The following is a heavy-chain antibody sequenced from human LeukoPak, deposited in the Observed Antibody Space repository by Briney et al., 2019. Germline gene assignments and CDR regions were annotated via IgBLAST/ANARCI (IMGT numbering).Heavy chain of an antibody. CDR2: IYYSGST. D-gene: IGHD1-26*01. CDR1: GGSISSYY. Sequence: EPSETLSLTCTVSGGSISSYYWSWIRQPPGKGLEWTGYIYYSGSTNYNPSLKSRVTISVDTSKNQFSLKLSSVTAADTAVYYCARVRGALRVPDYWGQGTLVTVSS. V-gene: IGHV4-59*01. J-gene: IGHJ4*02. CDR3: ARVRGALRVPDY.